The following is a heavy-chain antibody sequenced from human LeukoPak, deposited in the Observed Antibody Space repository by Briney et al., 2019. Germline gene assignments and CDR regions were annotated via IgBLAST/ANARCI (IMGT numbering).Heavy chain of an antibody. CDR3: ARPKYYYGSGSYVYFDY. Sequence: ASVKVSCKASGGTFISYAISWVRQAPGQGLEWMGGIIPIFGTANYAQKFQGRVTITADESTSTAYVELSSLRSEDTAVYYCARPKYYYGSGSYVYFDYWGQGTLVTVSS. CDR2: IIPIFGTA. V-gene: IGHV1-69*13. D-gene: IGHD3-10*01. J-gene: IGHJ4*02. CDR1: GGTFISYA.